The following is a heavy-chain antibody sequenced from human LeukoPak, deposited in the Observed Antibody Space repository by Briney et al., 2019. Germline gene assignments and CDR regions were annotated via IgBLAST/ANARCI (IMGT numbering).Heavy chain of an antibody. D-gene: IGHD5-12*01. Sequence: GESLKISCKGSGYSFTSHWIGWVRQMPGKGLEWMGIIYPGDSDTRYSPSFQGQVTISADKSISTAYLQWSSLKASDTAMYYCARHLSGYDPAFDIWGQGTMVTVSS. V-gene: IGHV5-51*01. CDR2: IYPGDSDT. J-gene: IGHJ3*02. CDR1: GYSFTSHW. CDR3: ARHLSGYDPAFDI.